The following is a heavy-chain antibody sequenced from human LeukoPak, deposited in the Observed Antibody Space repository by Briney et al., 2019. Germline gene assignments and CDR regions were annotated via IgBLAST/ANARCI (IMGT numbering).Heavy chain of an antibody. CDR2: INHSGST. Sequence: SETLSLTCAVYGGSFNGYYWSWIRQPPGKGLEWIGEINHSGSTSYNPSLKSRVTISVDTSKNQFSLKLSSVTAADTAVYYCARRLLWFGEYHDYWGQGTLVTVSS. CDR1: GGSFNGYY. D-gene: IGHD3-10*01. CDR3: ARRLLWFGEYHDY. V-gene: IGHV4-34*01. J-gene: IGHJ4*02.